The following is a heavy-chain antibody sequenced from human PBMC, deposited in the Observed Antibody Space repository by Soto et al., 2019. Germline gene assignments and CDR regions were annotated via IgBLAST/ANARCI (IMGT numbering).Heavy chain of an antibody. CDR2: ISNDASHK. J-gene: IGHJ4*02. CDR1: GVTFSNSG. D-gene: IGHD4-17*01. V-gene: IGHV3-33*05. Sequence: GGSLRLSCAASGVTFSNSGIHWVRQAPGKGLEWVAVISNDASHKYYADSVKGRFAISRDNSKNTLYLQMNSLRAEDTAVYYCAKGRDYGDLYYFDYWGQGTLVTVSS. CDR3: AKGRDYGDLYYFDY.